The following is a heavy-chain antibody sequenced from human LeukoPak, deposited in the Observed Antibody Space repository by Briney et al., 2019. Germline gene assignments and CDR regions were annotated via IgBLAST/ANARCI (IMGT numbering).Heavy chain of an antibody. Sequence: VASVKVSCKASGGTFSSYAMNWVRQAPGQGLEWMGWINTNTGNPTYAQGFTGRFVFSLDTSVSTAYLQISSLKAEDTAVYYCARAAQQEYYGSGSYHEDYWGQGTLVTVSS. CDR3: ARAAQQEYYGSGSYHEDY. CDR1: GGTFSSYA. V-gene: IGHV7-4-1*02. D-gene: IGHD3-10*01. J-gene: IGHJ4*02. CDR2: INTNTGNP.